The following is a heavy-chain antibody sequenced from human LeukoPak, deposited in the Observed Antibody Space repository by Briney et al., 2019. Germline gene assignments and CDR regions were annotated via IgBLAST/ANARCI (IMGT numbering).Heavy chain of an antibody. CDR2: IGGGGENT. CDR1: GFTLNSYA. J-gene: IGHJ4*02. V-gene: IGHV3-23*01. Sequence: GGSLRLSCEASGFTLNSYAMSWVRQAPGKGLEWVSTIGGGGENTYYAGSVKGRFTISRDNSKNTLYLQMNNLRAEDTAVYFCAKVLTGSQDYWGQGTLVTVSS. D-gene: IGHD7-27*01. CDR3: AKVLTGSQDY.